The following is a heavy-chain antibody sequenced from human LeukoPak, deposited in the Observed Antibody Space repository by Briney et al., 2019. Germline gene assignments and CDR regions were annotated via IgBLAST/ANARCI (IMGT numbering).Heavy chain of an antibody. V-gene: IGHV4-39*01. CDR2: IYYSGST. D-gene: IGHD3-10*01. CDR3: ARIGVRGANYYYYYMDV. CDR1: GGSISSSSYY. Sequence: PSETLSLTCTVSGGSISSSSYYWGWIRQPPGKGLEWIGSIYYSGSTYYNPSLKSRVTISVDTSRNQFSLKLSSVTAADTAVYYCARIGVRGANYYYYYMDVWGKGTTVTISS. J-gene: IGHJ6*03.